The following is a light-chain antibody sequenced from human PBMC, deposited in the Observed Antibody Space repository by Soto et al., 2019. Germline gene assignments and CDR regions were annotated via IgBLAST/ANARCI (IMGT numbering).Light chain of an antibody. Sequence: EIVMTQSLATLSVSLGERATLSCRASQSISSNLAWYQQKPGQAPRLLIYDASTRATGIPASFSGSGSGTEFTLTIRSLQSEDSAVYYCQQYNSWPYTFGQGTKVDIK. CDR3: QQYNSWPYT. CDR1: QSISSN. CDR2: DAS. J-gene: IGKJ2*01. V-gene: IGKV3-15*01.